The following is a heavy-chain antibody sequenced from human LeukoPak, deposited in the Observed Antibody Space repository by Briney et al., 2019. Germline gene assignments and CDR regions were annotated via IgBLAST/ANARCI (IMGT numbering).Heavy chain of an antibody. D-gene: IGHD6-19*01. V-gene: IGHV3-23*01. J-gene: IGHJ4*01. CDR2: LSGSGITT. Sequence: AGGSLRLSCAASGFTFSNSAMSWVRQAPGKGLELVSTLSGSGITTYYADSVTGRFTISRDNSKNTLYLQMNSLRAEDTAVYYCAKGIYSSGWSYFDYWGHGTLVTVSS. CDR1: GFTFSNSA. CDR3: AKGIYSSGWSYFDY.